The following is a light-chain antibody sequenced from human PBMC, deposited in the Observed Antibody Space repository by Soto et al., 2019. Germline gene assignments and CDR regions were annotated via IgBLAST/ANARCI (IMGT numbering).Light chain of an antibody. J-gene: IGKJ1*01. CDR2: GAS. CDR3: QPYYSPWT. CDR1: QNVLSN. V-gene: IGKV3-15*01. Sequence: IVLTQSPATLSLSPGEGATLSCRASQNVLSNLAWYQQKPGQAPRLLIYGASTRATGLPVRFSGIGSGTQFTLTISSLKPDDFGTYYCQPYYSPWTFGQGTKVDIK.